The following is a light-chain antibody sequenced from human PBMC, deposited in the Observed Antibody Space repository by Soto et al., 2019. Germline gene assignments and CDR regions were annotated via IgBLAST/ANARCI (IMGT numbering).Light chain of an antibody. CDR1: SSDVGGYNS. J-gene: IGLJ1*01. CDR3: TSYTTSSTPFV. Sequence: QSALTQPASVSGSPGQSITISCTAASSDVGGYNSVSWFQKHPGEAPKLIIYDVSHRPSGVSHRFSGSKSAYTASLTISGLQAEDEADYYCTSYTTSSTPFVFGTGTKLTVL. CDR2: DVS. V-gene: IGLV2-14*03.